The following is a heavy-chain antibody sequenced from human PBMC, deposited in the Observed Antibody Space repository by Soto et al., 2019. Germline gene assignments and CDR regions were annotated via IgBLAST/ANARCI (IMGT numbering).Heavy chain of an antibody. D-gene: IGHD7-27*01. V-gene: IGHV3-30-3*01. CDR3: ARDLLGSYYYGMDV. CDR1: GFTFGSYA. J-gene: IGHJ6*02. Sequence: QVQLVESGGGVVQPGRSLRLSCAASGFTFGSYAMHWVRQAPGKGLEWVAVISYDGSNKYYADSVKGRFTISRDNSKNTLYLQMNSLRAEDTAVYYCARDLLGSYYYGMDVWGQGTTVTVSS. CDR2: ISYDGSNK.